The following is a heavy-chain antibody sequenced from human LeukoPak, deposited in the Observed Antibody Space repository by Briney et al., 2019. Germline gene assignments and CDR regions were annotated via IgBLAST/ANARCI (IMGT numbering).Heavy chain of an antibody. CDR2: IYYSGST. Sequence: PSETLSLTCTVSGGSISSNYWSWIRQPPGKGLEWIGYIYYSGSTNYNPSLKSRVTISVDKSKNQFSLKLSSVTAADTAVYYCARLYYDSSGEYYFDYWGQGTLVTVSS. CDR1: GGSISSNY. D-gene: IGHD3-22*01. V-gene: IGHV4-59*12. J-gene: IGHJ4*02. CDR3: ARLYYDSSGEYYFDY.